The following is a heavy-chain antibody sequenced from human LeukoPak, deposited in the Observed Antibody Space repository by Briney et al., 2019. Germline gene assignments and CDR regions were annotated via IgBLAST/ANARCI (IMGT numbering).Heavy chain of an antibody. CDR1: GGSISRGHW. Sequence: SETLSLTCAVSGGSISRGHWWSWVRQPPGKGLEWIGEIDQSGSTNYNPSLKSRVTISVDNSKNQFSLKLSSVTAADTAVYYCARDRGPYSGYDSYYFDYWGQGTLVTVSS. V-gene: IGHV4-4*02. D-gene: IGHD5-12*01. CDR3: ARDRGPYSGYDSYYFDY. J-gene: IGHJ4*02. CDR2: IDQSGST.